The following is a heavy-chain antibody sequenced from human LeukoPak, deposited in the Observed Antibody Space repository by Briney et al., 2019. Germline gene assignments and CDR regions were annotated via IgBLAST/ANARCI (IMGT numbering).Heavy chain of an antibody. Sequence: ASVKVSCKASGYTFTGYYMHWVRQAPGQGLEWMGGFDPEDGETIYAQKFQGRVTMTEDTSTDTAYMELSSLRSEDTAVYYCATVGTTVSSNWFDPWGQGTLVTVSS. V-gene: IGHV1-24*01. CDR2: FDPEDGET. CDR1: GYTFTGYY. CDR3: ATVGTTVSSNWFDP. J-gene: IGHJ5*02. D-gene: IGHD4-17*01.